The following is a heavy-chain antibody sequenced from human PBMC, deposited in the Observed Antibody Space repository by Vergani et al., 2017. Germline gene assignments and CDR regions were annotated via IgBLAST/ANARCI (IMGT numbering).Heavy chain of an antibody. J-gene: IGHJ4*02. CDR2: IYPGDSDT. CDR3: ARQAEDNFWSGYPGY. Sequence: EVELVQSGPEMRKPGESLKISCKGSEYSFTSYWIGWVRQMPGKGLEWMGIIYPGDSDTRYSPPFQGQVTISADKSISTAYLQWSSLKASDTAMYYCARQAEDNFWSGYPGYWGQGTLVTVSS. CDR1: EYSFTSYW. V-gene: IGHV5-51*01. D-gene: IGHD3-3*01.